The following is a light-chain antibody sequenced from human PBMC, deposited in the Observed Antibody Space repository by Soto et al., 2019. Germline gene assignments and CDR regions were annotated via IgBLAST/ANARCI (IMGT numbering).Light chain of an antibody. CDR2: GNS. CDR1: SSNIGAGYD. V-gene: IGLV1-40*01. Sequence: QSVLTQPPSVSGAPGQRVTISCTGSSSNIGAGYDVHWYQQLPGTAPKLLIYGNSNRPSGVPDRFSGSKSGTSASLGITGLQAEDVGDYYCQSYDSSLRGSVFGRGTTLTVL. J-gene: IGLJ2*01. CDR3: QSYDSSLRGSV.